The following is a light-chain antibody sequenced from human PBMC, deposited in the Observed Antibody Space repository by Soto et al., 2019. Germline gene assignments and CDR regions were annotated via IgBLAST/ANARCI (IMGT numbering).Light chain of an antibody. CDR2: EVF. J-gene: IGLJ1*01. Sequence: QSVLTQPPSASGSPGQSVTISCTGTSSDVGGYNYVSWYQQHPGKAPKLMIYEVFKRPSGVPDRFSGSKSGTSASLAISGLRSEDEADYYCAAWDDSLSGQVFGTGTKVTVL. CDR3: AAWDDSLSGQV. V-gene: IGLV2-8*01. CDR1: SSDVGGYNY.